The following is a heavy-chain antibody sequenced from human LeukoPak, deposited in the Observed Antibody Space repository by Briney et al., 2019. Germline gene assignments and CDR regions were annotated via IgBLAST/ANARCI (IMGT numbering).Heavy chain of an antibody. D-gene: IGHD1-26*01. CDR3: ARGIRTMGASFDY. CDR2: IYYSGST. J-gene: IGHJ4*02. CDR1: GGSFSGYY. V-gene: IGHV4-59*01. Sequence: PSETLSLTCAVSGGSFSGYYWTWIRQPPGKGLEWIGYIYYSGSTNYNPSLKSRVTISVDTSKNQFSLKLSSVTAADTAVYYCARGIRTMGASFDYWGQGTLVTVSS.